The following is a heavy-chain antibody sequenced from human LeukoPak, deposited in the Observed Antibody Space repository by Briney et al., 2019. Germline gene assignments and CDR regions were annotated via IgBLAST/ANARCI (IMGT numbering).Heavy chain of an antibody. CDR1: GFTFSSYG. V-gene: IGHV3-30*02. J-gene: IGHJ4*02. Sequence: GGSLRLSCAASGFTFSSYGMHWVRQAPGKGLEWVAFIRYDGSNKYYADSVKGRFTISRDNSKNTLYLQMNSLRAEDTAVYYCAREDEGCSGGSCYSGLLDYWGQGTLVTVSS. CDR3: AREDEGCSGGSCYSGLLDY. CDR2: IRYDGSNK. D-gene: IGHD2-15*01.